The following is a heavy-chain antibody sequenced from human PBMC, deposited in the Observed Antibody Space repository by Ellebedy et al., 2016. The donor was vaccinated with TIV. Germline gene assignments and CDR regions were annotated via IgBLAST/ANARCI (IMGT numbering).Heavy chain of an antibody. CDR1: GFTFSDYY. CDR2: IKQDGSEK. J-gene: IGHJ6*02. CDR3: AREPAAPAFDYYYGMDV. V-gene: IGHV3-7*01. Sequence: GESLKISCAASGFTFSDYYMSWIRQAPGKGLEWVANIKQDGSEKYYVDSVKGRFTISRDNAKNSLYLQMNSLRAEDTAVYYCAREPAAPAFDYYYGMDVWGQGTTVTVSS. D-gene: IGHD2-15*01.